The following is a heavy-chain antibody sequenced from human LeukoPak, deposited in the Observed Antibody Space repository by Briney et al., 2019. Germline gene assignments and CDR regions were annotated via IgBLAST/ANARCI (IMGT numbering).Heavy chain of an antibody. V-gene: IGHV4-39*07. CDR1: GGPISSSSYY. Sequence: SETLSLTCSVSGGPISSSSYYWGWIRQPPGKGLEWIGNIYYTGSTNYNPSLKSRVTISVDTSKNQFSLKLRSVTAADTALYYCARDRFGDFDYWGQGTLVTVSS. D-gene: IGHD3-16*01. CDR2: IYYTGST. J-gene: IGHJ4*02. CDR3: ARDRFGDFDY.